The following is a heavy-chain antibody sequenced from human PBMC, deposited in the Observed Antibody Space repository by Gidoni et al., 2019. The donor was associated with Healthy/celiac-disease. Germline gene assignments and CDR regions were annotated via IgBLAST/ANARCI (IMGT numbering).Heavy chain of an antibody. CDR3: AKLITFGGVIKGGADV. CDR2: ISGSGGST. CDR1: GFTFSSYA. V-gene: IGHV3-23*01. Sequence: EVQLLESGGGLVQPGGSLRLSCAASGFTFSSYAMSWVRQAPGKGLEWVSAISGSGGSTYYADSVKGRFTISRDNSKNTLYLQMNSLRAEDTAVYYCAKLITFGGVIKGGADVWGQGTTVTVSS. D-gene: IGHD3-16*01. J-gene: IGHJ6*02.